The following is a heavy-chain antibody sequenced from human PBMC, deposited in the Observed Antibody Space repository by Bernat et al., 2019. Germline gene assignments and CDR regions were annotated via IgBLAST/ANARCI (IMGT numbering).Heavy chain of an antibody. D-gene: IGHD4-17*01. CDR2: ISSSSSYT. Sequence: QVQLVESGGGLVKPGGSLRLSCAASGFTFSDYYMSWIRQAPGKGLEWVSYISSSSSYTNYADSVKGRFTISRDNAKNSLYLQMNSLRAEDTAVYYCARDPYGDYASIHDAFDIWGQGTMVTVSS. J-gene: IGHJ3*02. CDR3: ARDPYGDYASIHDAFDI. V-gene: IGHV3-11*06. CDR1: GFTFSDYY.